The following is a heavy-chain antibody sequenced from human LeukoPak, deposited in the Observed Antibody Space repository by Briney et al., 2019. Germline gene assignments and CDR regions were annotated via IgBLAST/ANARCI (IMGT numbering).Heavy chain of an antibody. V-gene: IGHV4-61*02. CDR1: GGSISSGSYY. CDR3: ARDPRD. J-gene: IGHJ4*02. CDR2: IYTSGST. Sequence: SETLSLTCTVSGGSISSGSYYWSWIRQPAGRGLEWIGRIYTSGSTTYNPSLKSRVTISVDTPKNQFSLKLTSLTAADTAVYYCARDPRDWGQGTLVTVSS.